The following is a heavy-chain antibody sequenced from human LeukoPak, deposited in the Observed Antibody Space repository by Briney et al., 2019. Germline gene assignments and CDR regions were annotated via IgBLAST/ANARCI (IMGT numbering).Heavy chain of an antibody. D-gene: IGHD2-15*01. Sequence: ASVKVSCKASGYTFTSYDINWVRQATAQGLEWMGWMNPNSGNTGYAQKFQGRVTMTRNTSISTAYMELSSLRSEDTAVYYCARGRGYCSGGSCYRWFDPWGQGTLVTVSS. J-gene: IGHJ5*02. CDR3: ARGRGYCSGGSCYRWFDP. V-gene: IGHV1-8*01. CDR2: MNPNSGNT. CDR1: GYTFTSYD.